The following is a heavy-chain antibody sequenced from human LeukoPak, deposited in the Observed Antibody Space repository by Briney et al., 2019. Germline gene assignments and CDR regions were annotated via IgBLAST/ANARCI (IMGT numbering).Heavy chain of an antibody. CDR1: GFTFSSYD. V-gene: IGHV3-23*01. CDR3: AKKGQADDNGKPD. J-gene: IGHJ4*02. CDR2: IRRGVGST. Sequence: GGSLRLSCAASGFTFSSYDLSWVRQAPGKGLECVSSIRRGVGSTYYADSVKGRFTISRDNSKNTLYLQMNDLRADDTAVYYCAKKGQADDNGKPDWGQGTLVTVSS. D-gene: IGHD1-1*01.